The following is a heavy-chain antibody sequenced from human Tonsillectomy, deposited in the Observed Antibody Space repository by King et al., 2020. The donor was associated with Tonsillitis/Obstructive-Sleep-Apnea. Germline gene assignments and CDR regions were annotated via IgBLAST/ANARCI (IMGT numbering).Heavy chain of an antibody. V-gene: IGHV1-69*12. J-gene: IGHJ6*03. CDR2: IIPIFGTA. D-gene: IGHD1-26*01. Sequence: QLVQSGAEVKKPGSSVKVSCKASGGTFSSYAISWVRQAPGQGLDWMGGIIPIFGTADYAQKFQGRVTITADESTSTAYMELSSLRSEDTAVYYCARGGVGDTSYYYYYMDVWGKGTTVTVSS. CDR3: ARGGVGDTSYYYYYMDV. CDR1: GGTFSSYA.